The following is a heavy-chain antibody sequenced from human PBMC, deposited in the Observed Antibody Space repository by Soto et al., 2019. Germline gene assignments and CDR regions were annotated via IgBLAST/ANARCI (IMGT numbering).Heavy chain of an antibody. CDR2: IYSGGYT. CDR3: AREAIIVIAAPEYYFDY. Sequence: GGSLRLSCAAPGFHPSNTEMSWARPPPGKGLEWVSVIYSGGYTNYADSVKGRFIVSRDSPKNTLYLQMDSLRAEDTAVYYCAREAIIVIAAPEYYFDYWGQGTLVTVSS. D-gene: IGHD3-22*01. J-gene: IGHJ4*02. CDR1: GFHPSNTE. V-gene: IGHV3-66*01.